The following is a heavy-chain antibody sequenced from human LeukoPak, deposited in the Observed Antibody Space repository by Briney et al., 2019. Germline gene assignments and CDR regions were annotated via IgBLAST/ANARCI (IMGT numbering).Heavy chain of an antibody. J-gene: IGHJ4*02. D-gene: IGHD3-22*01. CDR3: AKGTTYDSNADYPLDY. CDR2: ISGSGTTT. Sequence: GGSLRLSCVASEFTFSTYVMSWVRQAPGKGLEWVSGISGSGTTTYYADSVKGRFTISRDNSKNTLSLQMNSLRAEDTAVYHCAKGTTYDSNADYPLDYWGQGTLVTVSS. V-gene: IGHV3-23*01. CDR1: EFTFSTYV.